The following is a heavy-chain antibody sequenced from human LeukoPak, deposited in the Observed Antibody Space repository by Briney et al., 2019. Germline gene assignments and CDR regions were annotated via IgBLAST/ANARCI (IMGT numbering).Heavy chain of an antibody. CDR3: AKDSTTAHPNYYYYGMDV. J-gene: IGHJ6*02. CDR2: ISNSGGST. V-gene: IGHV3-23*01. Sequence: GGSLRLSCAASRFTFSSHTMTWVRQPPGKGLQWVSSISNSGGSTYYAESVKGRFTISRDNSKNTLYLQMNSLRAEDTAVYYCAKDSTTAHPNYYYYGMDVWGQGTTVTVSS. CDR1: RFTFSSHT. D-gene: IGHD4-11*01.